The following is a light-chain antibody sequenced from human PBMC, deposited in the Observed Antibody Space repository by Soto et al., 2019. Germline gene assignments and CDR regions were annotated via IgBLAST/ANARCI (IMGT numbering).Light chain of an antibody. CDR3: QQFNGFPLT. Sequence: EIVLTQSPATLSLSPGERATLSCRASQSVSSYLAWYQQKPGQAPRLLIYDASNRATGIPARFSGSGSGTDFTLTISSLRPEDFATYYCQQFNGFPLTFGGGTKVQIK. CDR2: DAS. CDR1: QSVSSY. V-gene: IGKV3-11*01. J-gene: IGKJ4*01.